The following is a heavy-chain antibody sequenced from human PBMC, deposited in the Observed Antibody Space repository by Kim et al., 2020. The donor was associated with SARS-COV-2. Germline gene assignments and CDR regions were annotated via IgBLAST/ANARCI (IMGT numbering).Heavy chain of an antibody. V-gene: IGHV3-13*01. J-gene: IGHJ6*02. CDR3: ARGDYYYYYGMDV. Sequence: YPGSVKGRFTISREKAKNSLYLQMNSLRAGDTAVYYCARGDYYYYYGMDVWGQGTTVTVSS.